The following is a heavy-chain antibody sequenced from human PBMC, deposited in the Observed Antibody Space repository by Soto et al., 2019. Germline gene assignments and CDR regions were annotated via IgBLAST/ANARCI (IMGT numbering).Heavy chain of an antibody. CDR3: ARATYYSSPASFQH. D-gene: IGHD3-22*01. V-gene: IGHV3-30-3*01. CDR2: ISYDGSNK. Sequence: PGGSLRLSCAASGFTFSSYAMHWVRQAPGKGLEWVAVISYDGSNKYYADSVKGRFTISRDNSKNTLYLQMNSLRAEDTAVYYCARATYYSSPASFQHWGQGTLVTVSS. CDR1: GFTFSSYA. J-gene: IGHJ1*01.